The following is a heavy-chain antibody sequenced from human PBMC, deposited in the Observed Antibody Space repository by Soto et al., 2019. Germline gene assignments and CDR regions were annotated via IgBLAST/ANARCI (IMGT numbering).Heavy chain of an antibody. D-gene: IGHD2-2*01. CDR1: GGTFSSYT. V-gene: IGHV1-69*02. J-gene: IGHJ4*02. CDR3: AVSYCSSTSCYEGHDY. CDR2: IIPILGIA. Sequence: VASVKVSCKASGGTFSSYTIGWVRQAPGQGLEWMGRIIPILGIANYAQKFQGRVTITADKSTSTAYMELSSLRSEDTAVYYCAVSYCSSTSCYEGHDYWGQGTLVTVSS.